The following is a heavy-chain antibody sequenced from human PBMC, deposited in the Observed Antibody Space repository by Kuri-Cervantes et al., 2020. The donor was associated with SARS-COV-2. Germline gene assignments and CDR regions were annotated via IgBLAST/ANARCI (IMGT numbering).Heavy chain of an antibody. Sequence: SETLSLTCAVYGESFSGHYWSWIRQPPGKGLEWIGEINHVGSTKYNPSLKSRVSVSVDTSKNQFSLNLTSVTAADTAVYYCARGRHTNTGRPGYFDSWGQGTQVTASS. CDR3: ARGRHTNTGRPGYFDS. V-gene: IGHV4-34*01. CDR1: GESFSGHY. CDR2: INHVGST. D-gene: IGHD2-8*01. J-gene: IGHJ4*02.